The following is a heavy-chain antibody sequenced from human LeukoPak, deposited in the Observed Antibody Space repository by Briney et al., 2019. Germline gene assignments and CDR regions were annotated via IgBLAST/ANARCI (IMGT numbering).Heavy chain of an antibody. CDR2: ISSSSSYI. J-gene: IGHJ4*02. CDR3: ARGYTIFGVAPSDY. D-gene: IGHD3-3*01. V-gene: IGHV3-21*01. CDR1: GFTFSSYS. Sequence: GGSLRLSCAASGFTFSSYSMKWVRQAPGKGLEWGSSISSSSSYIFYADSVKGRFTISRDNAKNSLYLQMNSLRAEDTAVYYCARGYTIFGVAPSDYWGQGTLVTVSS.